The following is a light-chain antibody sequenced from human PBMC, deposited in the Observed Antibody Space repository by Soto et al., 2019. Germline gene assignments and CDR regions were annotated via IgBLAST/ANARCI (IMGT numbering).Light chain of an antibody. CDR2: AAS. V-gene: IGKV1-39*01. CDR3: QQSYSTPLS. Sequence: DTQMTQSPSSLSASVGDRVTITCRASQSISSYLNWYQQKPGKAPKLLIYAASSLQSGFPSRFSGSGSGTDFTLTISSLQPEDFATYSCQQSYSTPLSFGGGTTVEIK. J-gene: IGKJ4*01. CDR1: QSISSY.